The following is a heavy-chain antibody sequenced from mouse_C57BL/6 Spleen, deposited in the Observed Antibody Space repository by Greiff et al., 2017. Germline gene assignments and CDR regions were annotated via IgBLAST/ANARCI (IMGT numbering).Heavy chain of an antibody. CDR1: GYTFTDYY. J-gene: IGHJ2*01. Sequence: VQLQQSGPELVKPGASVKISCKASGYTFTDYYMNWVKQSHGKSLEWIGDINPNNGGTSYNQKFKGKATLTVDKSSSTAYMELRSLTSEDSAVYYCAQIYYGNLLFDYWGQGTTLTVSS. D-gene: IGHD2-1*01. CDR2: INPNNGGT. V-gene: IGHV1-26*01. CDR3: AQIYYGNLLFDY.